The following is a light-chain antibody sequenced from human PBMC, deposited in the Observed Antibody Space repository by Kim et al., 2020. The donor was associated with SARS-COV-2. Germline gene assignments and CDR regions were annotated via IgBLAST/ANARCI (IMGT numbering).Light chain of an antibody. CDR1: SSDVGSYNL. Sequence: QSALTQPRSVSGSPGQSITISCTGTSSDVGSYNLVSWYQQHPGKAPKLMIYEGSKRPSGVSNRFSGSKSGNTASLTISGLQAEDEADYYCCSYAGSYVFGTGTKVTVL. CDR3: CSYAGSYV. J-gene: IGLJ1*01. V-gene: IGLV2-23*01. CDR2: EGS.